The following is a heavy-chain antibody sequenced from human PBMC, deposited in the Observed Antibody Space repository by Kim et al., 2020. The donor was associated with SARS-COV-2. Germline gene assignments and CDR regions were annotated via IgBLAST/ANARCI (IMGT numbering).Heavy chain of an antibody. J-gene: IGHJ4*02. CDR3: ARMMDFDWLYGPGDY. CDR2: ISSNGRRT. Sequence: GGSLRLSCAASGFTFSSYGIQWVRQAPGKGLEYVSIISSNGRRTYYANSVKGRFTISRDNSKDTVYLQMGSLRGDDAAVYYCARMMDFDWLYGPGDYWGQGNLVTVSS. CDR1: GFTFSSYG. D-gene: IGHD3-9*01. V-gene: IGHV3-64*01.